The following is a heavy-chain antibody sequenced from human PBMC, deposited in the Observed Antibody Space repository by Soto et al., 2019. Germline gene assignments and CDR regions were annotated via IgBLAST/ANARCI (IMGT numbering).Heavy chain of an antibody. V-gene: IGHV1-69*13. Sequence: SVKVSCKASGGTFSSYAISWVRQAPGQGLEWMGGIIPIFGTANYAQNFQGRVTITEDESTSTAYMELSSLRSEDTAVYYCAREGYSGSYHDPYYYYYYGMGVWGQGTMVTVS. CDR2: IIPIFGTA. J-gene: IGHJ6*02. D-gene: IGHD1-26*01. CDR1: GGTFSSYA. CDR3: AREGYSGSYHDPYYYYYYGMGV.